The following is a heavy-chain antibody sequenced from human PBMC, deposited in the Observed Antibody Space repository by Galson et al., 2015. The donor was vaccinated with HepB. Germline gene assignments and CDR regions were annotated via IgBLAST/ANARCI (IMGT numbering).Heavy chain of an antibody. CDR1: GYSFTSYW. D-gene: IGHD2-2*01. CDR3: AISLFPVVVPAAIVPPHTGWFDP. Sequence: QSGAEVKKPGESLRISCTGSGYSFTSYWISWVRQMPGKGLEWMGRIDPSDSYTNYSPSFQGHVTISADKSISTAYLQWSSLKASDTAMYYCAISLFPVVVPAAIVPPHTGWFDPWGQGTLVTVSS. CDR2: IDPSDSYT. V-gene: IGHV5-10-1*01. J-gene: IGHJ5*02.